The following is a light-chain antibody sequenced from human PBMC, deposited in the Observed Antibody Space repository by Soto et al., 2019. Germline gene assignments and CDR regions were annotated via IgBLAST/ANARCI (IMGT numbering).Light chain of an antibody. Sequence: EIVLTQSPATLSLSPGERATLSCRASQSVSKYLAWYQQKPGQAPRLLIYGASNRATGIPARFTGSGSGTDFTLTISSPEPEDFAVYYCHHRGEWPRTFGQGTKLEIK. J-gene: IGKJ2*01. CDR2: GAS. CDR3: HHRGEWPRT. CDR1: QSVSKY. V-gene: IGKV3-11*01.